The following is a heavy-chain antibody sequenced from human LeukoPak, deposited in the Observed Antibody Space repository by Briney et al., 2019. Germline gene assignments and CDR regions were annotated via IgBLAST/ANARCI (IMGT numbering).Heavy chain of an antibody. CDR1: GYTFTSYY. V-gene: IGHV1-46*01. CDR3: ASTLTIKDIPPEGY. D-gene: IGHD3-3*01. CDR2: INPSGGST. J-gene: IGHJ4*02. Sequence: RASVKVSCKASGYTFTSYYMHWVRQAPGQGLEGVGIINPSGGSTSYAQKFQGRVTMTRDTSTSTVYMELSSLRSEDTAVYYCASTLTIKDIPPEGYWGQGTLVTVSS.